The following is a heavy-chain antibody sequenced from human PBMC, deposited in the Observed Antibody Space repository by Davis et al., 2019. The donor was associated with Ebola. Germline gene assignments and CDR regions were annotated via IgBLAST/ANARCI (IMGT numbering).Heavy chain of an antibody. CDR1: NYTFTSYG. J-gene: IGHJ5*02. D-gene: IGHD3-16*01. CDR2: ISAYKGNT. CDR3: ARASGGLGKYGGSVGP. V-gene: IGHV1-18*01. Sequence: AASVKVSCKASNYTFTSYGISWVRQAPGQGLEWMGWISAYKGNTNYAQKFQGRVIMTRDTSANMVYMELTSLRPEDTAVYYCARASGGLGKYGGSVGPWGQGTLVTVSS.